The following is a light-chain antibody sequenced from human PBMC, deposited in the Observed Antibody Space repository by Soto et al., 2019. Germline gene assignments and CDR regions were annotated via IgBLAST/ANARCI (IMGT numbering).Light chain of an antibody. CDR3: SSYAGSSNV. V-gene: IGLV2-8*01. CDR2: EVS. Sequence: QSVLTQPPSASGSPGQSVTISCTGTSSDVGAYNYVSWYQQHPGKAPKLMIYEVSERPSGVPDRFSGSKSGNTASLTVSGLQADDEADYYCSSYAGSSNVFGTGTKLTVL. CDR1: SSDVGAYNY. J-gene: IGLJ1*01.